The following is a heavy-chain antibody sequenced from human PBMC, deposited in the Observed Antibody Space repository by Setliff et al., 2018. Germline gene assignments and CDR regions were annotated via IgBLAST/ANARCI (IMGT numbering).Heavy chain of an antibody. Sequence: SETLSLTCTVSGGSISSGDYYWSWIRQPPGKGLEWIGYIYYSGSTYYNPSLKSRVTISVDTSKNQFSLRVSSVTAADTAVYYCARSFSRREKFLLDYWGQGALVTVSS. CDR1: GGSISSGDYY. CDR3: ARSFSRREKFLLDY. V-gene: IGHV4-30-4*08. CDR2: IYYSGST. J-gene: IGHJ4*02.